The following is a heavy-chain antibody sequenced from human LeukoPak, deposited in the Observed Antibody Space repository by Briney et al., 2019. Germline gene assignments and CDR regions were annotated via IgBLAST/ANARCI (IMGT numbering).Heavy chain of an antibody. CDR3: ARLAITMVRGVINWYYFDY. CDR2: IYHSGST. Sequence: SETLSLTCTVSGYSISSGYYWGWIRQPPGKGLEWIGSIYHSGSTYYKPSLKSRVTISVDTSKNQFSLKLSSVTAADTAVYYCARLAITMVRGVINWYYFDYWGQGTLVTVSS. CDR1: GYSISSGYY. V-gene: IGHV4-38-2*02. D-gene: IGHD3-10*01. J-gene: IGHJ4*02.